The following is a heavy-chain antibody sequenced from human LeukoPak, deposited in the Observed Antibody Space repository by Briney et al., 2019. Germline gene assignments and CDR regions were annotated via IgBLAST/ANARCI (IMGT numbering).Heavy chain of an antibody. V-gene: IGHV3-23*01. Sequence: GGTLRLSCAAAGFTFSTYGMTWVRQAPGKGLEWVSAIGGSGVSTYYADSVKGRFTISRDNSKNTLYLQMNSLRAEDTAVYYCAKVAVAGTLAVYYYYYMDVWGKGTTVTVSS. D-gene: IGHD6-19*01. CDR3: AKVAVAGTLAVYYYYYMDV. CDR1: GFTFSTYG. CDR2: IGGSGVST. J-gene: IGHJ6*03.